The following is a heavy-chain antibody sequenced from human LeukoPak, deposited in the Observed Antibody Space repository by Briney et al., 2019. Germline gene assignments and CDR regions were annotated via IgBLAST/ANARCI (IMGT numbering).Heavy chain of an antibody. J-gene: IGHJ4*02. CDR2: IYYSGST. Sequence: SETLSLTCTVSGGSISSYYWSWIRQPPGKGLEWIGYIYYSGSTNYNPSLKSRVTISVHKSKNQISLKLSSVTAADTAVYYCARSGYEDFDFWGQGTLVSVAS. V-gene: IGHV4-59*08. CDR1: GGSISSYY. CDR3: ARSGYEDFDF. D-gene: IGHD5-12*01.